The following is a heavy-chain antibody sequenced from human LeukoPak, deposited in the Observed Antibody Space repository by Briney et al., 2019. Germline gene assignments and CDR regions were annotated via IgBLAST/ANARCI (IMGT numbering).Heavy chain of an antibody. D-gene: IGHD3-3*01. V-gene: IGHV4-39*01. Sequence: SETLSPTCTVSGGSISSSSYYWGWIRQPPGKGLEWIGSIYYSGSTYYNPSLKSRVTISVDTSKNQFSLKLSSVTAADTAVYYCARLIRFLEWHQRDYWGQGTLVTVSS. J-gene: IGHJ4*02. CDR1: GGSISSSSYY. CDR3: ARLIRFLEWHQRDY. CDR2: IYYSGST.